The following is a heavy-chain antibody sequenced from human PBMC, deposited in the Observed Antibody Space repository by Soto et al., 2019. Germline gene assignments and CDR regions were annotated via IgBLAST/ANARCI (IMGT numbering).Heavy chain of an antibody. CDR3: ASAYYYDSSGYSPGGY. CDR2: IKQDGSQK. CDR1: GVTFSSYW. D-gene: IGHD3-22*01. Sequence: GGSLRLSCAASGVTFSSYWMSWVRQAPGKGLEWVANIKQDGSQKYYVDSVKGRFTISRDNAKNSLYLQMNSLRVEDTAVYYCASAYYYDSSGYSPGGYWGQGTLVTVSS. J-gene: IGHJ4*02. V-gene: IGHV3-7*01.